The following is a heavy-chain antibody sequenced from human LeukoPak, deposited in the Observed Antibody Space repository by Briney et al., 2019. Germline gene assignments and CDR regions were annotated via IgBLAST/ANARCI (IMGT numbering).Heavy chain of an antibody. D-gene: IGHD2-8*01. CDR2: IYPGDSET. CDR1: GYNFCRYW. Sequence: GESLKISCKGSGYNFCRYWVAWVRQMSGKGLEWMGIIYPGDSETRYSPSFEGQVTISADRSIGTAYLHWRSLEASDTAMYFCARPACNGFNCYFNYGMDVWGQGTTVTVSS. V-gene: IGHV5-51*01. J-gene: IGHJ6*02. CDR3: ARPACNGFNCYFNYGMDV.